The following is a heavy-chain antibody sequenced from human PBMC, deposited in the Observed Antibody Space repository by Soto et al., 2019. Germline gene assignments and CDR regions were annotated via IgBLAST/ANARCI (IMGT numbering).Heavy chain of an antibody. V-gene: IGHV4-59*08. Sequence: ASETLSLTCTVSGGSISSYYWSWIRQPPGKGLEWIGYIYYSGSTNYNPSLKSRVTISVDTSKNQFSLKLSSVTAADTAVYYCARNKEQYRPFDYWGQGTLVTVSS. CDR2: IYYSGST. J-gene: IGHJ4*02. CDR3: ARNKEQYRPFDY. CDR1: GGSISSYY. D-gene: IGHD2-2*01.